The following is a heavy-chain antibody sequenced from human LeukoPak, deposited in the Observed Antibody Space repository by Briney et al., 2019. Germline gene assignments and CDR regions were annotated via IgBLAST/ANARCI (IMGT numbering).Heavy chain of an antibody. Sequence: GGSLRLSCAASGLNFSNFSLNWVRQAPGKGLEWVSYISRSSRTIYYADSVKGRFTISRENANSSLYLQMNSLRVEDTAVYYCARLHGRSAVITTTSDYWGQGTLVTVSS. V-gene: IGHV3-48*04. D-gene: IGHD4/OR15-4a*01. CDR2: ISRSSRTI. CDR3: ARLHGRSAVITTTSDY. CDR1: GLNFSNFS. J-gene: IGHJ4*02.